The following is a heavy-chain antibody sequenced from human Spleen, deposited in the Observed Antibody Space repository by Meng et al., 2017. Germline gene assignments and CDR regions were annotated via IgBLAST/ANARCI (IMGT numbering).Heavy chain of an antibody. Sequence: APGLVSPWETLSLTGTVSGGSISSYYWSLMRQHPEKGLEWIGSIYYPGSTSYNPSLKSLLSISIDMSKNQFSLKLSSVTAADTAVYYCARSAYAINNWFDPWGQGTLVTVSS. CDR2: IYYPGST. CDR1: GGSISSYY. J-gene: IGHJ5*02. D-gene: IGHD3-9*01. V-gene: IGHV4-59*06. CDR3: ARSAYAINNWFDP.